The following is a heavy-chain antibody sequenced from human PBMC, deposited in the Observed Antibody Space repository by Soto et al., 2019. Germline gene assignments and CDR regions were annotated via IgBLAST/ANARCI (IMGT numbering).Heavy chain of an antibody. D-gene: IGHD2-15*01. CDR3: AREVVEGRSVWLDP. V-gene: IGHV1-2*02. J-gene: IGHJ5*02. CDR2: INPSTGGT. Sequence: QVQLVQSGAEVKKPGASVKVSSKASGYTFTGHYLHWVRQAPGRGLEWMGWINPSTGGTNFAQKFQGRVTMTSDTSIRTAYLEVRELKYDDTAIYYCAREVVEGRSVWLDPWGQGTLVSVSS. CDR1: GYTFTGHY.